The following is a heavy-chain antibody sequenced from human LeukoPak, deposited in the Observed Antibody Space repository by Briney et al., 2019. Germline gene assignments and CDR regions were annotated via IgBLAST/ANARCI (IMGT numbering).Heavy chain of an antibody. CDR1: GFIFSSYA. J-gene: IGHJ3*02. Sequence: GGSLRLSCAASGFIFSSYAMSWVRQAPGKGLEWVSAISGSGGSTYYADSVKGRFTISRDNSKNTLYLQMNSLRAGDTAVYYCASCGEHYDFWSRYYYDAFDIWGQGTMVTVSS. V-gene: IGHV3-23*01. CDR2: ISGSGGST. CDR3: ASCGEHYDFWSRYYYDAFDI. D-gene: IGHD3-3*01.